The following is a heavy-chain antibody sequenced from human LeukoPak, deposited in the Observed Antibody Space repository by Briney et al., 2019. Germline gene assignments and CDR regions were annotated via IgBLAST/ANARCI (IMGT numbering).Heavy chain of an antibody. CDR1: GFTFSSYG. V-gene: IGHV3-30*03. D-gene: IGHD3-22*01. J-gene: IGHJ3*02. CDR2: ISYDGSNK. Sequence: GGSLRLSCAASGFTFSSYGMLWVRQAPGKGLEWVAVISYDGSNKYYADSVKGRFTISRDNSKNTLYLQMNSLRAEDTAVYYCARDLKRRVYYDSSGSDDAFDIWGQGTMVTVSS. CDR3: ARDLKRRVYYDSSGSDDAFDI.